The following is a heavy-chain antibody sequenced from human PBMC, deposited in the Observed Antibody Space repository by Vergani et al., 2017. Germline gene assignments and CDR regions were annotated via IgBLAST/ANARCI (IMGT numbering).Heavy chain of an antibody. D-gene: IGHD3-9*01. CDR1: GFTFSSYS. J-gene: IGHJ4*02. V-gene: IGHV3-48*04. CDR3: ARATDISSDY. Sequence: EVQLVESGGGLVQPGGSLRLSCAASGFTFSSYSMNWVRQAPGKGLEWVSYISSSSSTIYCADCVKRGFTISRDDAKNSLSLQMNSLRAEDTAVYYGARATDISSDYWGQGTLVTVSS. CDR2: ISSSSSTI.